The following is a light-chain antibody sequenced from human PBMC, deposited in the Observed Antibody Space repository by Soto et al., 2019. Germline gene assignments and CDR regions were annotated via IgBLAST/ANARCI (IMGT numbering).Light chain of an antibody. V-gene: IGKV1-5*03. CDR2: KAA. Sequence: DIQMTQSPSTLSASVGDRVAITCQASDNIAPWVAWYQQKPGKAPKLLIYKAANLADEVPSRFAGSGSGTDFTLTITRLQPDDFATYYCQHYNSFSRTFGQGTKVDIK. CDR3: QHYNSFSRT. CDR1: DNIAPW. J-gene: IGKJ1*01.